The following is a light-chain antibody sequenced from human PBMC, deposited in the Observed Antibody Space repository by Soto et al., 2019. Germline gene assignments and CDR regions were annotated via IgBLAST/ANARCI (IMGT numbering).Light chain of an antibody. CDR3: SSFTGTTTLDV. J-gene: IGLJ1*01. V-gene: IGLV2-14*03. CDR1: SSDVGAYKY. Sequence: QSVLTQPASVSGSPGQSITISCTGTSSDVGAYKYVSWYQQHPGKVPKLIIYGVSNRPSGVSNRFSGSKSGNTAFLTISGLLPEDEADYYCSSFTGTTTLDVFGTGTKLTVL. CDR2: GVS.